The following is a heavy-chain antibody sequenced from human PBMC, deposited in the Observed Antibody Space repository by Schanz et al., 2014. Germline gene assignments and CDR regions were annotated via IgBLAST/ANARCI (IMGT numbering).Heavy chain of an antibody. V-gene: IGHV1-18*01. CDR1: GYIFGSHG. Sequence: QVQLVQSGAEVKKPGASVKVSCKASGYIFGSHGMTWVRQAPGQGPELMGWINAHTGNTQYAQKFQGIVNMTRDTVTTTVHLELTRLRTDDTAIYYCARVHIATYHYNSPGAFDIWGQGTRVTVSS. CDR2: INAHTGNT. J-gene: IGHJ3*02. D-gene: IGHD3-10*01. CDR3: ARVHIATYHYNSPGAFDI.